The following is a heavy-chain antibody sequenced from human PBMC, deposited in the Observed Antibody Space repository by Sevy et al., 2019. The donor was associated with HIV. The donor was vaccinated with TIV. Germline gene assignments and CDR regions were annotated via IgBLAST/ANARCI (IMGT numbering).Heavy chain of an antibody. D-gene: IGHD3-10*01. V-gene: IGHV3-23*01. CDR1: GFTFSSYA. J-gene: IGHJ4*02. Sequence: EGSLRLSCVTSGFTFSSYAMSWVRQTPGKALEWVSAIGGSADYTYYADSVKGRFTISRDNSKNTLYLQMNGLRAEDTAVYYCAKAVSEHSYSDYWGQGTLVTVSS. CDR2: IGGSADYT. CDR3: AKAVSEHSYSDY.